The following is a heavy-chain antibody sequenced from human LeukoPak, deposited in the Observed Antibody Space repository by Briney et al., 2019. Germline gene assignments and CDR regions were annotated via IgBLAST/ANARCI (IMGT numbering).Heavy chain of an antibody. J-gene: IGHJ4*02. CDR3: ARGLTPEYRTEKVAGTFDY. CDR2: ISGSGGST. Sequence: PGGSLRLSCAASGFTFSSYAMSWVRQAPGKGLEWVSAISGSGGSTYYADSVKGRFTISRDNSKNPLYLQMNSLRAEDTAVYYCARGLTPEYRTEKVAGTFDYWGQGTLVTVSS. V-gene: IGHV3-23*01. D-gene: IGHD6-19*01. CDR1: GFTFSSYA.